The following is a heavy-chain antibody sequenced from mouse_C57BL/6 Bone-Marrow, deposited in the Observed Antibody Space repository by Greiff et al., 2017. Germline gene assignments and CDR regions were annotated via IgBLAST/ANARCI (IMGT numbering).Heavy chain of an antibody. CDR3: ARRESNSAWCAY. CDR2: IYPRSGNT. D-gene: IGHD2-5*01. J-gene: IGHJ3*01. V-gene: IGHV1-81*01. CDR1: GYTFTSYG. Sequence: QVQLKQSGAELARPGASVKLSCKASGYTFTSYGISWVKQRTGQGLEWIGEIYPRSGNTYYNEKFKGKATLTADKSSSTAYTELRSLTSEDAAVYLCARRESNSAWCAYWGQGTLVTVSA.